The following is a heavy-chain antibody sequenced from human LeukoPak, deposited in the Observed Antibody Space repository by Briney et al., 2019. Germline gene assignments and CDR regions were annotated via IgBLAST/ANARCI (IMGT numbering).Heavy chain of an antibody. CDR2: ISNSGSTI. D-gene: IGHD3-22*01. V-gene: IGHV3-48*01. Sequence: GGSLRLSCAASGFTFSTYSMNWVRQAPGKGLEWVSYISNSGSTIYYADSVKGRFTISRDNAKNSLYLQMNSLRAEDTAVYYCARRDCDSIKCRGSNWFDPWGQGTLVSVSS. J-gene: IGHJ5*02. CDR3: ARRDCDSIKCRGSNWFDP. CDR1: GFTFSTYS.